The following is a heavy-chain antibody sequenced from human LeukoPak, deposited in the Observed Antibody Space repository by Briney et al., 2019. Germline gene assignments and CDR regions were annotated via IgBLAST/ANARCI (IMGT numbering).Heavy chain of an antibody. Sequence: GGSLRLSCAASGFTFSSYAMSWVRQAPGKGLEWVSAISGSGGSTYYADSVKGRFTISRDNSKNTLYLQMNSLRAEGTAVYYCAKDRAVTRGPWNYWGQGTLVTVSS. J-gene: IGHJ4*02. V-gene: IGHV3-23*01. CDR2: ISGSGGST. CDR1: GFTFSSYA. CDR3: AKDRAVTRGPWNY. D-gene: IGHD4-23*01.